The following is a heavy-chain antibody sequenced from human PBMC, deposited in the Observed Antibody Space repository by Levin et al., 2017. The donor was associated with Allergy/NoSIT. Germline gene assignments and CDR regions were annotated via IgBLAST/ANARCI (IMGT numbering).Heavy chain of an antibody. CDR1: GFTFSSYG. D-gene: IGHD6-13*01. CDR3: ARDWDSSSFDY. V-gene: IGHV3-33*01. J-gene: IGHJ4*02. Sequence: GESLKISCAASGFTFSSYGMHWVRQAPGKGLEWVAVIWYDGSNKYYADSVKGRFTISRDNSKNTLYLQMNSLRAEDTAVYYCARDWDSSSFDYWGQGTLVTVSS. CDR2: IWYDGSNK.